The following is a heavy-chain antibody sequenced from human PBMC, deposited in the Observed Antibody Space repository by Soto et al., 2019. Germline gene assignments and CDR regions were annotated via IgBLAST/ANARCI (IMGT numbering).Heavy chain of an antibody. CDR1: GFTFSSYS. CDR2: ISSSSSTI. V-gene: IGHV3-48*01. CDR3: ARDLVGYSSSSFGWFDP. D-gene: IGHD6-6*01. Sequence: GSLRLSCAASGFTFSSYSMNWVRQAPGKGLEWVSYISSSSSTIYYADSVKGRFTISRDNAKNSLYLQMNSLRAEDTAVYYCARDLVGYSSSSFGWFDPWGQGTLVTVSS. J-gene: IGHJ5*02.